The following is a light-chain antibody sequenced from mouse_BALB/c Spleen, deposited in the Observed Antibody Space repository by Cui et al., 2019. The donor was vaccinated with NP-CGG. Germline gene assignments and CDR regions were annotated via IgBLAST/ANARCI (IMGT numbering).Light chain of an antibody. V-gene: IGLV1*01. CDR1: TGAVTTSSY. CDR3: ALWYSNHWV. J-gene: IGLJ1*01. Sequence: QAVVTQESALTTSPGETVTLTCRSSTGAVTTSSYANWVQEKPDHLFTGLIGGTINRAPGVPARFSGSLIGDKAALTITGSQTEDEAIYFCALWYSNHWVFGGGTKLTVL. CDR2: GTI.